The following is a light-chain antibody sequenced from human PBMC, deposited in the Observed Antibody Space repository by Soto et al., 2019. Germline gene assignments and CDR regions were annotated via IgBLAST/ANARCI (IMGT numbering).Light chain of an antibody. Sequence: DIHITQSPSSLAASVGDRVTITCRASQGIRNSLTWFQQKPGKVPKSLIYDASSLQSGAPSRFSGSGSGTDFTLTISSLQPEDFATHYCLQYDDHPFTFGPGTTVDVK. CDR3: LQYDDHPFT. CDR2: DAS. V-gene: IGKV1-16*01. CDR1: QGIRNS. J-gene: IGKJ3*01.